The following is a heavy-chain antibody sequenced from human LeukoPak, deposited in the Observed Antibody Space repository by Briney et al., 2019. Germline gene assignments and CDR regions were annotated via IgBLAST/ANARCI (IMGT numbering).Heavy chain of an antibody. CDR1: GYTFTSYG. J-gene: IGHJ4*02. CDR2: ISTYNGNT. D-gene: IGHD3-22*01. V-gene: IGHV1-18*01. Sequence: HWASVKVSCKASGYTFTSYGISWVRQAPGQGLEWLGWISTYNGNTHYAQKLQGRVTMTTDTSTTTAYMELRSLRSDDTAVYYCARVGRSGYYLLVALSPSPCPIFDYWGQGTLVTVSS. CDR3: ARVGRSGYYLLVALSPSPCPIFDY.